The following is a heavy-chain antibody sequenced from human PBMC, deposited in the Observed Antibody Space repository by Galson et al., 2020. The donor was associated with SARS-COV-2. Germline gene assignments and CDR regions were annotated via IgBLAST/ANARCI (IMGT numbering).Heavy chain of an antibody. CDR3: AGDKGATSGYYFDY. CDR2: ISYNGNNQ. V-gene: IGHV3-30-3*01. J-gene: IGHJ4*02. D-gene: IGHD2-15*01. Sequence: GESLKISCAASGFTFSGYASHLVRQAPGKGLEWVALISYNGNNQYYADSVKGRFTISRDNSKNMLSLQMNSLRTEDTAFYYCAGDKGATSGYYFDYWGQGTLVTVSS. CDR1: GFTFSGYA.